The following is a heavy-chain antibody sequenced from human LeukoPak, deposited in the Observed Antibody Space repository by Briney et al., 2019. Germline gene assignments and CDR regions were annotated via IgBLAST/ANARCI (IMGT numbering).Heavy chain of an antibody. CDR1: GYTFTSYY. V-gene: IGHV1-46*01. CDR2: INPSVGST. CDR3: ARDLDSSSWYIEY. Sequence: ASVKVSCKASGYTFTSYYIHWVRQAPGQGLEWMGMINPSVGSTTCAQKFQGRVTMTRGTSTSTVYMELSSLRSEDTAVYYCARDLDSSSWYIEYWGQGTLVTVSS. D-gene: IGHD6-13*01. J-gene: IGHJ4*02.